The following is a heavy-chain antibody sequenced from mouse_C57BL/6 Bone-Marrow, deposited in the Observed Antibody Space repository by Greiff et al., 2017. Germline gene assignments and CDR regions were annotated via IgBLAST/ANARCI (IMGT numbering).Heavy chain of an antibody. J-gene: IGHJ4*01. Sequence: QVQLKQPGAELVKPGASVKLSCKASGYTFTSYWMHWVKQRPGQGLEWIGMIHPNSGSTNYNEKFKSKATLTVDKSSSTAYMQLSSLTSEDSAVYYCARIPAPQGAMDYWGQGTSVTVSS. V-gene: IGHV1-64*01. CDR2: IHPNSGST. CDR3: ARIPAPQGAMDY. CDR1: GYTFTSYW.